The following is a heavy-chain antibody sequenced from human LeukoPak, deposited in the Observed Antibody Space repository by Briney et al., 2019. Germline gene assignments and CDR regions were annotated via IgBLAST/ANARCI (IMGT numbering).Heavy chain of an antibody. D-gene: IGHD5-18*01. V-gene: IGHV4-34*01. CDR1: GGSFSGYY. Sequence: PSETLSLTCAVYGGSFSGYYWSWIHQPPGKGLEWIGEINHSGSTNYNPSLKSRVTISVDTSKNQFSLKLSSVTAADTAVYYCASYTAGGGGLDYWGQGTLVTVSS. CDR3: ASYTAGGGGLDY. CDR2: INHSGST. J-gene: IGHJ4*02.